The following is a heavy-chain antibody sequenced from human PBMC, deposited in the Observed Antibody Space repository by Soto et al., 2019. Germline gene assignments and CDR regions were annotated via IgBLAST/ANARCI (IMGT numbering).Heavy chain of an antibody. J-gene: IGHJ2*01. CDR1: GYTFSDYA. Sequence: QVQLVQSGGAVKKPGASVKVSCQASGYTFSDYAISWVRQAPGQGLEWMGWISASTRNTDQAQNFQGRVIMTLDTSANTADMELRSLRSDDTAVYYCVRCYCIVGSCYACWHFDLWGRGTLVTVSS. CDR3: VRCYCIVGSCYACWHFDL. V-gene: IGHV1-18*01. D-gene: IGHD2-15*01. CDR2: ISASTRNT.